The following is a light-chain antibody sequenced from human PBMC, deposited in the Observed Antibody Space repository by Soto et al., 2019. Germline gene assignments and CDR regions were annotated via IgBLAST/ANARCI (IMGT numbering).Light chain of an antibody. CDR3: QQYDSYSPWT. CDR1: QSISDT. CDR2: SAS. J-gene: IGKJ1*01. V-gene: IGKV3-15*01. Sequence: EIVMTQSPATLSVSPGGRATLSCRASQSISDTLAWYQQKPGQAPRLLIYSASRGATGFPARFSGSGSGTDFTLTISSLQSEDFATYYCQQYDSYSPWTFGQGTKVDIK.